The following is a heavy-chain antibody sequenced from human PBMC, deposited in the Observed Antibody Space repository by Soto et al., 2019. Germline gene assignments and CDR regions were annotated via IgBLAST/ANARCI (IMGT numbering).Heavy chain of an antibody. D-gene: IGHD1-26*01. J-gene: IGHJ6*02. V-gene: IGHV3-73*02. CDR3: TSSVGPMRGGSGYYGMDV. CDR2: IRSKANNYAT. Sequence: EVQLVESGGGLVQPGGSLKLSCAASGFTFSDSAMHWVRQASGKGLEWVGRIRSKANNYATAYAASVKGRFTISRDDSKXTXXLQMNGLKTEDTAVYYCTSSVGPMRGGSGYYGMDVWGQGTTVTVSS. CDR1: GFTFSDSA.